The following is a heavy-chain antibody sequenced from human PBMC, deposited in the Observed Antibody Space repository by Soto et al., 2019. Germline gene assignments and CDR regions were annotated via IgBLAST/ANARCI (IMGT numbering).Heavy chain of an antibody. CDR3: ARDREEVRPGGMDV. CDR2: MNPNSGNT. CDR1: GYTFTSYD. V-gene: IGHV1-8*01. Sequence: ASVKVSCKASGYTFTSYDINWVRQATGQGLEWMGWMNPNSGNTGYAQKFQGRVTMTRNTSVSTAYMELSSLRSEDTAVYYCARDREEVRPGGMDVWGQGTTVTVSS. J-gene: IGHJ6*02. D-gene: IGHD3-10*01.